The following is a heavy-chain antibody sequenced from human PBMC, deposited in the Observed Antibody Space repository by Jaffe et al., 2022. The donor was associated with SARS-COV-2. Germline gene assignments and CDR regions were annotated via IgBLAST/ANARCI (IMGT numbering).Heavy chain of an antibody. D-gene: IGHD6-19*01. CDR1: GYSISSGYY. Sequence: QVQLQESGPGLVKPSETLSLTCTVSGYSISSGYYWGWIRQPPGKGLEWIGSIYHSGSTYYNPSLKSRVTISVDTSKNQFSLKLSSVTAADTAVYYCARLFRGYRVAVAPKGYWGQGTLVTVSS. CDR2: IYHSGST. V-gene: IGHV4-38-2*02. J-gene: IGHJ4*02. CDR3: ARLFRGYRVAVAPKGY.